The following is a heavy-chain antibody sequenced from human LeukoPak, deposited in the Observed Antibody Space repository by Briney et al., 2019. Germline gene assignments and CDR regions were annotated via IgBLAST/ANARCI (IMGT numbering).Heavy chain of an antibody. D-gene: IGHD3-10*01. Sequence: GGSLRLSCAASGFTFSSYGMHWVRQAPGKGLEWVAFIRHDASSQYYADSVKGRFTISRDSSKDTLYLQMNSPRTEDTAVYFCAKDRLEFYGSARYYFDSWGQGSLVTVSS. CDR3: AKDRLEFYGSARYYFDS. V-gene: IGHV3-30*02. CDR2: IRHDASSQ. J-gene: IGHJ4*02. CDR1: GFTFSSYG.